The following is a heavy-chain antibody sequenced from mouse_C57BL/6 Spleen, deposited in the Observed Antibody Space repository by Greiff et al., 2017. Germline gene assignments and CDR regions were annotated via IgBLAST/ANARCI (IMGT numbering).Heavy chain of an antibody. CDR3: ARQGGIFYYYAMDY. Sequence: EVKLVESGGGLVQPGGSLKLSCAASGFTFSDYYMYWVRQTPEKRLEWVAYISNGGGSTYYPDTVKGRFTISRDNAKNTLYLQMSRLKSEDTAMYYCARQGGIFYYYAMDYWGQGTSVTVSA. CDR1: GFTFSDYY. CDR2: ISNGGGST. J-gene: IGHJ4*01. V-gene: IGHV5-12*01.